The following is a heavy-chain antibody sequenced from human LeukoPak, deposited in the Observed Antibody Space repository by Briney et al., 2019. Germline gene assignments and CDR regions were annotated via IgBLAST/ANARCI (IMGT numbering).Heavy chain of an antibody. CDR1: GYYFSDSY. CDR3: VRDETADCSRGSCYRD. V-gene: IGHV1-2*02. J-gene: IGHJ4*02. CDR2: INPNTGDT. Sequence: ASVRVSCKASGYYFSDSYLHWVRQAPGRGLEWLGWINPNTGDTHYAPRFQGRVTLTSDTSVSTAYMDVSRLRSDDTAVYYCVRDETADCSRGSCYRDWGQGTLVTVSS. D-gene: IGHD2-15*01.